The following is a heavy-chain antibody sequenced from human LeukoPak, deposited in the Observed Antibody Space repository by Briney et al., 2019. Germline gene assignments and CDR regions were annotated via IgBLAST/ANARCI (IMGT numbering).Heavy chain of an antibody. CDR3: VKGGRTNSPLDY. V-gene: IGHV3-23*01. D-gene: IGHD1-14*01. Sequence: GESLRLSCAASGFPFSNYAMTWVRQAPGRGLEWVSVISGGGTDTYHADSVKGRLTISRDNSKNTLHLQMNSLRADDTAIYYCVKGGRTNSPLDYWGQGTLVTVSS. CDR1: GFPFSNYA. CDR2: ISGGGTDT. J-gene: IGHJ4*02.